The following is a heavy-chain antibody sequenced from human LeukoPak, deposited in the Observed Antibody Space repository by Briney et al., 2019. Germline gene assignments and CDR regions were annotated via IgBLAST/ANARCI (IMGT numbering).Heavy chain of an antibody. D-gene: IGHD6-13*01. CDR3: ARFIGGGQAAAFDY. CDR2: IYYSGST. V-gene: IGHV4-31*03. J-gene: IGHJ4*02. CDR1: GGSFSSGGYF. Sequence: PSETLSLTCTVSGGSFSSGGYFWSWIRQHPGKGLEWIGYIYYSGSTYYNPSLKSRVSISVDTSKSQFSLKLSSVTAADTAVYYCARFIGGGQAAAFDYWGQGTLVTVSS.